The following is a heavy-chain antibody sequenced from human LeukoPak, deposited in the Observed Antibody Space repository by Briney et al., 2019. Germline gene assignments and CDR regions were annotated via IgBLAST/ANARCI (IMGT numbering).Heavy chain of an antibody. D-gene: IGHD3-22*01. J-gene: IGHJ3*02. V-gene: IGHV3-66*01. Sequence: GGSLRLSCAASGFTVSSNYMSWVRQAPGKGLEWVSVIYSGGSTHYADSVKGRFTISRDNSKNTLYLQMNSLRAEDTAVYYCARGSGPDSSGYLNEDAFDIWGQGTMVTVSS. CDR2: IYSGGST. CDR1: GFTVSSNY. CDR3: ARGSGPDSSGYLNEDAFDI.